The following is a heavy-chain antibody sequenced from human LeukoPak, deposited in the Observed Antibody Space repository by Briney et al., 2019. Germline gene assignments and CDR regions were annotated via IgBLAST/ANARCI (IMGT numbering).Heavy chain of an antibody. D-gene: IGHD6-13*01. CDR3: ARERSSWHTYGMDV. V-gene: IGHV3-33*01. CDR1: GFTFSGYG. CDR2: IWFDGSNK. J-gene: IGHJ6*02. Sequence: GGSLGLSCAASGFTFSGYGMHWVRQAPGKGLEWVAVIWFDGSNKYYADSVKGRFTISRDNSKNTLYLQMNSLRVEDTAVYYCARERSSWHTYGMDVWGQGTTVTVSS.